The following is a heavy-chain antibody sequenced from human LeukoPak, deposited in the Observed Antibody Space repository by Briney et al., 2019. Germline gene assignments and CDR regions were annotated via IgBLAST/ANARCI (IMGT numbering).Heavy chain of an antibody. V-gene: IGHV4-30-2*01. D-gene: IGHD1-1*01. CDR3: ARVYWNPYAFDI. J-gene: IGHJ3*02. Sequence: SETLSLTCTVSGGSISSGGYYWSWIRQPPGKGLEWIGYIYHSGSTYYNPSLKSRVTISVDRSKNQFSLKLSSVTAADTAVYYCARVYWNPYAFDIWGQGTMVTVSS. CDR2: IYHSGST. CDR1: GGSISSGGYY.